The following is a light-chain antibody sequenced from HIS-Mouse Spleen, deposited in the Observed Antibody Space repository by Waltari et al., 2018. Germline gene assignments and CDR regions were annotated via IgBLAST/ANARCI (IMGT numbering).Light chain of an antibody. Sequence: SYELTQPPSVSVSPGQTASITCSGDKLGDKYAGWYQQKPGQSPVRVIDQDSKRPSGIPDGLSGSNAGNTATLTISGTQAMDEADYYCQAWDSSYSVFGGGTKLTVL. CDR3: QAWDSSYSV. V-gene: IGLV3-1*01. J-gene: IGLJ2*01. CDR2: QDS. CDR1: KLGDKY.